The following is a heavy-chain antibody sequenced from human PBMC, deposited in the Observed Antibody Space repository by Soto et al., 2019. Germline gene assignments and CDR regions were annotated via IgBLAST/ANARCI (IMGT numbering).Heavy chain of an antibody. CDR3: ANFYFAGGEDYFDP. D-gene: IGHD3-16*01. CDR2: ISASGGST. Sequence: EVQLLESGGGLVQPGGSLRLSCAASGFIFSSYSMNWVRQAPGKGLEWVSSISASGGSTYYADSVKGRFTISRDNSKNTLYLQMNSVRAEYSAKYYCANFYFAGGEDYFDPWGQGTQVTVSS. V-gene: IGHV3-23*01. CDR1: GFIFSSYS. J-gene: IGHJ5*02.